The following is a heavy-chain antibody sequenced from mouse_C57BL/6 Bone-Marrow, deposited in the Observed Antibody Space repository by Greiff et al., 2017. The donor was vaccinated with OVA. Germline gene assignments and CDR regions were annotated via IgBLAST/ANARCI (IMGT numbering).Heavy chain of an antibody. CDR2: INPDSSTI. V-gene: IGHV4-1*01. CDR3: ARELLLRYLYVDV. Sequence: EVKVVESGGGLVQPGGSLKLSCEASGFAFSSYWMSWVRRAPGQGLEWIGEINPDSSTINYEQYLKDKSIISRYNAKNTLYLQMSKVRSEDAALYYCARELLLRYLYVDVWGTGTTVTVSS. D-gene: IGHD1-1*01. J-gene: IGHJ1*03. CDR1: GFAFSSYW.